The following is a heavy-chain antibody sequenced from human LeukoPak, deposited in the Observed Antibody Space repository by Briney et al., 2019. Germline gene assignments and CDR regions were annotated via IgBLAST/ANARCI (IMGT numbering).Heavy chain of an antibody. J-gene: IGHJ4*02. D-gene: IGHD6-19*01. V-gene: IGHV4-39*01. CDR1: GGSIRSSSYY. CDR3: ARIRTGYSSGWPNWLVDY. Sequence: SETLSLTCTVSGGSIRSSSYYWGWIRQPPGKGLEWIGSIYYSGSTYYNPSVKSRVSISVDTSKNQLYRKLSSVTAADTAVYYCARIRTGYSSGWPNWLVDYWGQGTLVTVSS. CDR2: IYYSGST.